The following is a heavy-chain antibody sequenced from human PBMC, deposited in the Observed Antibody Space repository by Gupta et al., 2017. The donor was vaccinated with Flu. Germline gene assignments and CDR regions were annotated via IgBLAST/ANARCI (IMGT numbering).Heavy chain of an antibody. CDR1: TFISYA. J-gene: IGHJ4*02. V-gene: IGHV3-23*01. CDR3: ATHQFYFDY. CDR2: ISAGGEST. Sequence: TFISYAMTWGRQAPGKGLEWVSGISAGGESTYYADSVKGRFTISRDNSKNTLYLQMNSLRAEGTAVYFCATHQFYFDYWGQGTLLTVSS.